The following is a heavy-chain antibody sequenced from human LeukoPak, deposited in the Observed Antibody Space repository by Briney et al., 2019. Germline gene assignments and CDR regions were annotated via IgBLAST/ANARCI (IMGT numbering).Heavy chain of an antibody. Sequence: SETLSLTCTVSGGSISSGGYYWSWIRQHPGKGLEWIGYIYYSGSTYYNPSLKSRVTISVDTSKNQFSLKLSSVTAADTAVYYCARMVYDSSGYQNRFDPWGQGTLVTVSS. CDR3: ARMVYDSSGYQNRFDP. J-gene: IGHJ5*02. V-gene: IGHV4-31*03. D-gene: IGHD3-22*01. CDR2: IYYSGST. CDR1: GGSISSGGYY.